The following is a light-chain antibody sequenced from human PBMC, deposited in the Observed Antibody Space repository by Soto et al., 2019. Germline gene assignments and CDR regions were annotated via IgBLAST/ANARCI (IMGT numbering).Light chain of an antibody. CDR2: EVS. J-gene: IGLJ1*01. V-gene: IGLV2-14*01. CDR1: TSDVGGYNL. CDR3: TSYTSDNRIYV. Sequence: QSALTQPASVSGSPGQSITISCSGTTSDVGGYNLVSWYQQHTAKAPKLMIYEVSNRPSGVSNRFSGSKSANTASLTISGLQADDDAHYYCTSYTSDNRIYVFGTGTKGTVL.